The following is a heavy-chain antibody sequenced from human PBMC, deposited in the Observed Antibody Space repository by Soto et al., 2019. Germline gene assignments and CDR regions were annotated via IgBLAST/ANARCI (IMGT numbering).Heavy chain of an antibody. V-gene: IGHV3-23*01. D-gene: IGHD3-10*01. Sequence: EVQLLESGGGLVQPGESLRLSCAASGFSFTSYAMSWVRQAPGKGLEWVSGISGSGGSTYCADSVKGRFTISRDTSKNTLYLQMNSLRAEDTAVYYCAKSWFGEGFYGMDVWGQGTTVTVSS. J-gene: IGHJ6*02. CDR1: GFSFTSYA. CDR2: ISGSGGST. CDR3: AKSWFGEGFYGMDV.